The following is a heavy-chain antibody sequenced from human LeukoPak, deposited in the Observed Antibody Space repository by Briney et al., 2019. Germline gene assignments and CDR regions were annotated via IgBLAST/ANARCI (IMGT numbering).Heavy chain of an antibody. CDR1: GYTFTNYG. CDR2: ISTYNGNT. J-gene: IGHJ4*02. Sequence: ASVKVSCKASGYTFTNYGINWVRQAPGQGLEWMGWISTYNGNTNYAQKLQGRVNMTTDTSTSTAYMELRSLRSDDTAVYFCARGGTYYYDRTAYYWGQGTLVTV. D-gene: IGHD3-22*01. V-gene: IGHV1-18*01. CDR3: ARGGTYYYDRTAYY.